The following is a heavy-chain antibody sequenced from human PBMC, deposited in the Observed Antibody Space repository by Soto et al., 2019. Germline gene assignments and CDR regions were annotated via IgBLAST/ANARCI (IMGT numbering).Heavy chain of an antibody. CDR2: IKSKADGETV. Sequence: EVQLVESGGGLVKPGGSLRLSCVASGFIFSNARRRWVRQAPGTGLEWVGRIKSKADGETVDYAATVKGRVTISRDDSTNTLYLQMSSLKAEDTGVYYCMTGEERWGQVTLVTVSS. CDR1: GFIFSNAR. CDR3: MTGEER. D-gene: IGHD1-1*01. V-gene: IGHV3-15*01. J-gene: IGHJ4*02.